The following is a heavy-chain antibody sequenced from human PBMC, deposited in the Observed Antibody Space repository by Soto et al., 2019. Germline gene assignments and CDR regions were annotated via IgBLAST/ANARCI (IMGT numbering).Heavy chain of an antibody. Sequence: ASVKVSGKASGYTFTSYDIHWVRQAPGQGLEWMGIINPSGGSTSYAQKFKGRVTMTRATSTSTVYMELSSLRSADTAVYYCARAWDCSGGSGYSVLHYWGHGTLVTVYS. CDR2: INPSGGST. J-gene: IGHJ4*01. CDR1: GYTFTSYD. CDR3: ARAWDCSGGSGYSVLHY. V-gene: IGHV1-46*01. D-gene: IGHD2-15*01.